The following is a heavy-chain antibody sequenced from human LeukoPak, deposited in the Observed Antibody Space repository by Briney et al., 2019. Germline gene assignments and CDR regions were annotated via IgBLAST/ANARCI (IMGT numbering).Heavy chain of an antibody. V-gene: IGHV4-38-2*02. CDR2: IYHSGST. J-gene: IGHJ4*02. D-gene: IGHD6-13*01. Sequence: SETLSLTCTVSGYSISSGYYWGWIRQPPGKGLEWIGSIYHSGSTYYNPSLKSRVTISVDTSKNQFSLKLSSVTAADTAVYYCASEENQQLVGPPGYWGQGTMVTVSS. CDR1: GYSISSGYY. CDR3: ASEENQQLVGPPGY.